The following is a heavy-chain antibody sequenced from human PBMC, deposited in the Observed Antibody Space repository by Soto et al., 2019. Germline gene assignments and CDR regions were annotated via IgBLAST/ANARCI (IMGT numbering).Heavy chain of an antibody. J-gene: IGHJ4*02. V-gene: IGHV3-23*01. CDR2: ISGGGGNT. Sequence: EVPLLESGGGLVQPGGSLRLSCAASGLTLSSCAMRWVRQAPGKGLEWVSTISGGGGNTYYTDSVKGRFTISRDNSKSTLYLQMNSLRAEDTAVYYCAKGGYDSSGPSLYNFDSWGQGTLVTVSS. D-gene: IGHD3-22*01. CDR1: GLTLSSCA. CDR3: AKGGYDSSGPSLYNFDS.